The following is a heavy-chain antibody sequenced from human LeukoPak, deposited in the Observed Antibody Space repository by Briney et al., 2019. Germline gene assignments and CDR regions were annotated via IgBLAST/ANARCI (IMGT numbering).Heavy chain of an antibody. CDR3: ARDRGITSFDY. Sequence: ASVKVSCKASGYTFTGYYMHWVRQAPGQGLEWMGWINPNSGDTNYAEKFQGRVTMTRDTSISTAYMELSRLKSDDTAVYYCARDRGITSFDYWGQGTLVTVSS. D-gene: IGHD3-10*01. CDR2: INPNSGDT. CDR1: GYTFTGYY. V-gene: IGHV1-2*02. J-gene: IGHJ4*02.